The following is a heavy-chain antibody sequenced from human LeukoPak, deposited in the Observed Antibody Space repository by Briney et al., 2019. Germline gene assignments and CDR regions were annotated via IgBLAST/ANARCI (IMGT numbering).Heavy chain of an antibody. D-gene: IGHD2-21*02. CDR2: FDPEGGET. CDR1: GYTLTELS. V-gene: IGHV1-24*01. CDR3: ATHIVVVTAIDAFDI. Sequence: GASMKVSCKVSGYTLTELSMHWVRQAPGKGLEWMGGFDPEGGETIYAQKFQGRVTMTEDTSTDTAYMKLSSLRSEDTAVYYCATHIVVVTAIDAFDIWGQGTMVTVSS. J-gene: IGHJ3*02.